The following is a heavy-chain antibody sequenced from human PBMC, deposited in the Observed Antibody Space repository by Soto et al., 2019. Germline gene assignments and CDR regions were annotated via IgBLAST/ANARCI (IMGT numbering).Heavy chain of an antibody. D-gene: IGHD3-9*01. V-gene: IGHV1-3*01. CDR1: GYTFTSYA. Sequence: GASVKVSCKASGYTFTSYAMHWVRQAPGQRLEWMGWINAGNGNTKYSQKFQGRVTITRDTSASTAYMELSSLRSEDTAAYYCARQGRLVTRTPFDHWGQGILVTVS. CDR3: ARQGRLVTRTPFDH. CDR2: INAGNGNT. J-gene: IGHJ4*02.